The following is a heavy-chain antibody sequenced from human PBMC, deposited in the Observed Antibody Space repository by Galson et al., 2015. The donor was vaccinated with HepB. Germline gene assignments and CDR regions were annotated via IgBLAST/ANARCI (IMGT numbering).Heavy chain of an antibody. Sequence: SVKVSCKASGGTFSSYAISWVRQAPGQGLEWMGGIIPIFGTANYAQKFQGRVTITADESTSTAYMELSSLRSEDTAVYYCADNHYDFWSGPGPSYYYYYMDVWGKGTTVTVSS. J-gene: IGHJ6*03. CDR2: IIPIFGTA. CDR1: GGTFSSYA. V-gene: IGHV1-69*13. D-gene: IGHD3-3*01. CDR3: ADNHYDFWSGPGPSYYYYYMDV.